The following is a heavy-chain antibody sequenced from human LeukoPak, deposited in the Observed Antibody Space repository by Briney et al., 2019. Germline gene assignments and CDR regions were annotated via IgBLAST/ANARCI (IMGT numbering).Heavy chain of an antibody. J-gene: IGHJ5*02. CDR2: IYTSGST. V-gene: IGHV4-4*07. Sequence: SETLSLTCTVSGGSISNYYWSWIRQPAGKGLEWIGRIYTSGSTNYNSSLKSRVTMSVDTSKNQFSPKLSSVTAADTAVYYCARDQVYCSSTTCQYNWFDPWGQGTLVTVSS. D-gene: IGHD2-2*01. CDR1: GGSISNYY. CDR3: ARDQVYCSSTTCQYNWFDP.